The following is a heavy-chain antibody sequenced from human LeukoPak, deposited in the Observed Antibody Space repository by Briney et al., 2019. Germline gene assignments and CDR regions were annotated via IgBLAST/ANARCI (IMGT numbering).Heavy chain of an antibody. J-gene: IGHJ4*02. V-gene: IGHV3-74*01. CDR2: INSDGSTT. CDR3: ARRDIFDY. CDR1: GFTFSSHW. Sequence: GGSLRLSCAASGFTFSSHWMHRVRQAPGKGLMWVSRINSDGSTTSYADSVKGRFTISRDNAKNTLYLQMNSLRAEDTAVYYCARRDIFDYWGQGTLVTASS. D-gene: IGHD2-15*01.